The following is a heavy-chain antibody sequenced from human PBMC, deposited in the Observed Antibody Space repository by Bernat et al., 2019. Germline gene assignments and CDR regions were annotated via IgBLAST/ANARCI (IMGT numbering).Heavy chain of an antibody. V-gene: IGHV3-74*01. CDR3: LRGSGNHGGFDH. CDR1: GFPIDTYW. D-gene: IGHD3-10*01. J-gene: IGHJ4*02. Sequence: EVKLVESGGGLVQPGGSLRLSCAVSGFPIDTYWMHWVRQVPGKGRLWLSRISIDGTNTYYEATVKGRFTIAKDNAKNTLSLQMNSLRVDETAVYYCLRGSGNHGGFDHWGQGALVTVSS. CDR2: ISIDGTNT.